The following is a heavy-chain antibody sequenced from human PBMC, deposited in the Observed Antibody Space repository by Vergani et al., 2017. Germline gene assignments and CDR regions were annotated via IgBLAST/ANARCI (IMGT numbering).Heavy chain of an antibody. V-gene: IGHV4-39*07. CDR3: ASGRPLRAARLSV. D-gene: IGHD6-6*01. CDR2: IYYSGST. CDR1: GGSISSSSYY. J-gene: IGHJ4*02. Sequence: QLQLQESGPGLVKPSETLSLTCTVSGGSISSSSYYWGWIRQPPGKGLEWIGSIYYSGSTDYNPSLKSRVTISVDTSKNQFSLKRSAVTAADTAVYCCASGRPLRAARLSVWGQGTLVTVSS.